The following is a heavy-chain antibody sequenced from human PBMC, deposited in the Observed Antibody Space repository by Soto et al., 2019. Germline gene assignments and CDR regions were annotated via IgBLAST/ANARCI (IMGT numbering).Heavy chain of an antibody. V-gene: IGHV3-73*02. J-gene: IGHJ5*02. CDR1: GFAFSGSA. CDR3: TRDLFSHDYSGILWFDP. D-gene: IGHD3-16*01. Sequence: EVQLVESGGGLVQPGGSLKLSCAASGFAFSGSAMYWVRQASGKGPEWVGRIRSKGHNYATEYAASVKGRFTISRDDSKNTAHLQMHSLQTEDTAVYYCTRDLFSHDYSGILWFDPWGQRTLVTVSS. CDR2: IRSKGHNYAT.